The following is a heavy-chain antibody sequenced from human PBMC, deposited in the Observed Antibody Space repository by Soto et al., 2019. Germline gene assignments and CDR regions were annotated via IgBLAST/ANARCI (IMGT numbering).Heavy chain of an antibody. Sequence: QVQLVQSGAEVKKPGASVKVSCKASGYTFATYGISWVRQAPGQGLEWMGWISAYNGKTNYAQNLQGRVTMTTGTSTSTAYRELRSLRPDDTAVYCWARGVPLWFGESPYACDYWGPGNLVTVSS. CDR1: GYTFATYG. J-gene: IGHJ4*02. CDR3: ARGVPLWFGESPYACDY. CDR2: ISAYNGKT. V-gene: IGHV1-18*01. D-gene: IGHD3-10*01.